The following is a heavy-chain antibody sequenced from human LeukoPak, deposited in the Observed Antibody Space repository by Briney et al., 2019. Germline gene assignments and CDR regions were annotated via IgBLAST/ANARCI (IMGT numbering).Heavy chain of an antibody. CDR3: ATQYSSSWYFPRSFDY. D-gene: IGHD6-13*01. J-gene: IGHJ4*02. CDR1: GGTFSSYA. CDR2: IIPIFGTA. Sequence: SVKVSCKASGGTFSSYAISWVRQAPGQGLEWMGGIIPIFGTANYAQKFRGRVTITADESTSTAYMELSSLRSEDTAVYYCATQYSSSWYFPRSFDYWGQGTLVTVSS. V-gene: IGHV1-69*13.